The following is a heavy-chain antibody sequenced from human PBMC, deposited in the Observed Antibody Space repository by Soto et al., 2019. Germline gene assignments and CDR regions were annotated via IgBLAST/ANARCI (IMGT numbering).Heavy chain of an antibody. D-gene: IGHD4-17*01. CDR1: GFTFSTSG. Sequence: GGSLRLSCVASGFTFSTSGMSWVRQAPGKGLEWVSGISGRDDKTYDADTVKGRFTVSRDNSKNKLYQEMHSLRTEDTADNYCAKGPYGVLLFDFWGRGILVTASS. CDR3: AKGPYGVLLFDF. J-gene: IGHJ4*02. CDR2: ISGRDDKT. V-gene: IGHV3-23*01.